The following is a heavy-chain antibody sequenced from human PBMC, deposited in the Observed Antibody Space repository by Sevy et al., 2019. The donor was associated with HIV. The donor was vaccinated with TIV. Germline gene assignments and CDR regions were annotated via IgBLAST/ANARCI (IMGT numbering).Heavy chain of an antibody. Sequence: GGSLRLSCAASGLNVSDYFMSWIRQAPGKRPEWVSYLSSSGTIIYYADSVKGRFTISRDKAKNSLYLQMNSLRAEDTDIYYCASDLDSGSFFYLYFDYWGQGTLVTVSS. CDR3: ASDLDSGSFFYLYFDY. D-gene: IGHD3-10*01. V-gene: IGHV3-11*01. J-gene: IGHJ4*02. CDR2: LSSSGTII. CDR1: GLNVSDYF.